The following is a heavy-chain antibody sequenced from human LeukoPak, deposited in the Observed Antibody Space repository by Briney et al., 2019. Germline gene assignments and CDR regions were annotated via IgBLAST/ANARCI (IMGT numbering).Heavy chain of an antibody. CDR3: ARRAGEYSHPYDY. D-gene: IGHD4-17*01. V-gene: IGHV3-53*01. CDR1: GFTVSINS. CDR2: IYSGGNT. Sequence: SGGSLRLSCTVSGFTVSINSMSWVRQAPGKGLEWVSFIYSGGNTHYSDSVKGRFTISSVNSNNTLYLQMNSLRAEDTTVYYCARRAGEYSHPYDYWGQGTLVTVSS. J-gene: IGHJ4*02.